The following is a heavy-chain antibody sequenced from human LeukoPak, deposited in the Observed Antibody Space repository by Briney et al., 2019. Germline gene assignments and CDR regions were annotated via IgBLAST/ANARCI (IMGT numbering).Heavy chain of an antibody. V-gene: IGHV1-3*01. J-gene: IGHJ4*02. Sequence: ASVKVSCKASGYTFTSYAMHWVRQAPGQRLEWMGWINAGNGNTKYSQKFQGRVTITRDTSASTAYMELSSLRSEDTAVYYCARESSGYCSGGSCYYYDYWGQGTLVTVSS. CDR2: INAGNGNT. CDR1: GYTFTSYA. CDR3: ARESSGYCSGGSCYYYDY. D-gene: IGHD2-15*01.